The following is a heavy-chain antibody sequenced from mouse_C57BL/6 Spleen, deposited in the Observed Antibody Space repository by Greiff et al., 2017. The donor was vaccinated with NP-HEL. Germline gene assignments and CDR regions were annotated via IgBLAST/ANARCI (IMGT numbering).Heavy chain of an antibody. J-gene: IGHJ4*01. CDR3: ARQGSTSYYAMDY. CDR1: GFTFSSYG. CDR2: ISSGGSYT. D-gene: IGHD2-1*01. V-gene: IGHV5-6*01. Sequence: VQLKESGGDLVKPGGSLKLSCAASGFTFSSYGMSWVRQTPDKRLEWVATISSGGSYTYYPDSVKGRFTISRDNAKNTLYLQMSSLKSEDTAMYYCARQGSTSYYAMDYWGQGTSVTVSS.